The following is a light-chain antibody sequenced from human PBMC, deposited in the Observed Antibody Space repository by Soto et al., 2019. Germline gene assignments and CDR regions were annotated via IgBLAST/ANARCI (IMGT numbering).Light chain of an antibody. J-gene: IGKJ1*01. CDR3: QQYNNWPPWT. V-gene: IGKV3-15*01. Sequence: EIVMTQSPATLSVSPGERATLSCRASQSVSNNLAWYQQKPGQAPRLLIYGASTRATGIPVRFSGSGSGTEFTLPISSLQSEDFAVYYCQQYNNWPPWTLAQGNKVEIK. CDR2: GAS. CDR1: QSVSNN.